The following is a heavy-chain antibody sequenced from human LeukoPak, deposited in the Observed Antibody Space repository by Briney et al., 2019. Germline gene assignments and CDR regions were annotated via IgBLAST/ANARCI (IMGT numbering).Heavy chain of an antibody. CDR2: INPSGGST. J-gene: IGHJ6*03. CDR1: GYNFISYY. Sequence: ASVKVSCKASGYNFISYYMHWVRQAPGQGLEWMGIINPSGGSTNYAQKFQGRVIMTRDMSTSTIYVELSSLRSEDTAVYYCARDDFWSGSGYYYTDVWGKGTTVTVSS. V-gene: IGHV1-46*01. D-gene: IGHD3-3*01. CDR3: ARDDFWSGSGYYYTDV.